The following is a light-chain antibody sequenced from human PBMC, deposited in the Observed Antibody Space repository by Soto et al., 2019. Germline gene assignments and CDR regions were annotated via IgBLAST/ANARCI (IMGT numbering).Light chain of an antibody. CDR2: GAS. Sequence: EIVLPQSPGTLSLSPGERATLSCRASQSVSSSYLAWYQQKPGQAPRLLLYGASSRATGIPDRFSGSGSRTDFTLTISRLEAEDLAGYYCQQYGRSPLTFGGGTKVEIK. CDR3: QQYGRSPLT. J-gene: IGKJ4*01. CDR1: QSVSSSY. V-gene: IGKV3-20*01.